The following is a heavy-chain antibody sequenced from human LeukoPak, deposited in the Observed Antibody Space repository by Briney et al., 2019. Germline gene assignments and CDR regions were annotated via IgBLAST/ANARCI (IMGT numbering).Heavy chain of an antibody. Sequence: ASVKASCKASGFTFTDYYMHWVRQAPGQGLEWVGWINPNSGATAYAQKFQGRVTVTRDTPINTAYMDLSMLTSDDTAMYYCAREASGWYAYWGQGTLVTVSS. D-gene: IGHD6-19*01. V-gene: IGHV1-2*02. J-gene: IGHJ4*02. CDR2: INPNSGAT. CDR3: AREASGWYAY. CDR1: GFTFTDYY.